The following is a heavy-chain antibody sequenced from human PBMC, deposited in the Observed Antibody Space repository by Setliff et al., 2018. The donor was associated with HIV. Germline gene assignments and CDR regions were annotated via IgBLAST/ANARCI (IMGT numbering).Heavy chain of an antibody. J-gene: IGHJ3*02. Sequence: PSETLSLTCTVSGGSISSSDYYWGWIRQPPGKGLEWIGSIYYTGRSFHNPSLKSRITISVDTSKNQFSLQLNSVTPEDTAVYYCVRENDLLDAFDIWGQGTMVTVSS. V-gene: IGHV4-39*02. D-gene: IGHD1-1*01. CDR3: VRENDLLDAFDI. CDR1: GGSISSSDYY. CDR2: IYYTGRS.